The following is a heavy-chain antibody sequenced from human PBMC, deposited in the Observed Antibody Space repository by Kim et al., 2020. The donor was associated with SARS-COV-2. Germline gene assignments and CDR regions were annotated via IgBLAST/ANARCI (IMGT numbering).Heavy chain of an antibody. V-gene: IGHV1-8*01. D-gene: IGHD3-9*01. J-gene: IGHJ5*02. CDR3: ARYFDWFSGFDP. Sequence: GYAQKFQGRVTMTRNTSISTAYMELSSLRSEDTAVYYCARYFDWFSGFDPWGQGTLVTVSS.